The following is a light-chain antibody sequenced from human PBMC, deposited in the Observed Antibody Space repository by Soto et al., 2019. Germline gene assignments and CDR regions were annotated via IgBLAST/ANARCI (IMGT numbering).Light chain of an antibody. V-gene: IGKV3-20*01. J-gene: IGKJ2*01. Sequence: EIVLTQSPGTLSLSPGERATLXCRASQSVSSSYLAWYQHKPGQAPRLLIYGASSRATGIPDRFSGSGSGTDFTLTISRLEPEDFAVYYCQQYGSSPHTFGQGTKLEIK. CDR2: GAS. CDR1: QSVSSSY. CDR3: QQYGSSPHT.